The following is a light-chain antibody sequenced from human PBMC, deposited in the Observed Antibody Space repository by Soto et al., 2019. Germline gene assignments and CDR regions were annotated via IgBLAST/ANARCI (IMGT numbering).Light chain of an antibody. V-gene: IGKV1-27*01. CDR3: QNYSSVLV. Sequence: DIQMTQSPTSLSASVGDRVTITCRASQGIRNIVAWYQQKPGKAPKLLIYAASTLQSGVPSRFSGSGSGTDFTLTINSLQPEDVATYSCQNYSSVLVFGPGTKVEIK. CDR2: AAS. J-gene: IGKJ3*01. CDR1: QGIRNI.